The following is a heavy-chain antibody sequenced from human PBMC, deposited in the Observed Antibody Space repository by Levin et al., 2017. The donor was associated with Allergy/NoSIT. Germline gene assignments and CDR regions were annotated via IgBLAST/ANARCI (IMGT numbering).Heavy chain of an antibody. CDR3: ARPRITDYSDYYFQH. CDR1: GGSFNVYS. CDR2: INHGGST. D-gene: IGHD4-11*01. J-gene: IGHJ1*01. V-gene: IGHV4-34*01. Sequence: SETLSLTCAVYGGSFNVYSWTWIRQPPGKGLEWIGEINHGGSTNYNPSLKSRLTISVDTSKNQFYLSLSSVTAADTAVYYCARPRITDYSDYYFQHWGQGALVIVSS.